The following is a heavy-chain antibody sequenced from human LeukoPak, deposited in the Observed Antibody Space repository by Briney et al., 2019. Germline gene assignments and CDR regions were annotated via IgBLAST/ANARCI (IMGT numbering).Heavy chain of an antibody. CDR2: ISGSGGST. D-gene: IGHD2-21*02. V-gene: IGHV3-23*01. CDR1: GFTFSSYA. J-gene: IGHJ4*02. Sequence: QTGGSLRLSCAASGFTFSSYAMSWVRQAPGKGLEWVSAISGSGGSTYYADSVKGRFTISRDNSKNTLYLQMNSLRAEDTAVYYCAKVRPLIVVVTATQYYFDYWGQGTLVTVSS. CDR3: AKVRPLIVVVTATQYYFDY.